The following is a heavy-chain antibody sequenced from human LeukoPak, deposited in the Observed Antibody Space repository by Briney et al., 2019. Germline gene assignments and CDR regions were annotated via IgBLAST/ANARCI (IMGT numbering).Heavy chain of an antibody. J-gene: IGHJ4*02. CDR3: ARDHGGGSYWGPAHLGY. CDR1: GFTFSSYA. CDR2: ISYDGSNK. V-gene: IGHV3-30*04. Sequence: PGRSLRLSCAASGFTFSSYAMHWVRQAPGKGLEWVAVISYDGSNKYYADSVKGRFTISRDNSKNTLYLQMNSLRSDDTAVYYCARDHGGGSYWGPAHLGYWGQGTLVTVSS. D-gene: IGHD1-26*01.